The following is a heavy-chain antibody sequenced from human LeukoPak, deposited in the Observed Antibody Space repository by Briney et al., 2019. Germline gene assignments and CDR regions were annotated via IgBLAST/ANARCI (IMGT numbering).Heavy chain of an antibody. Sequence: PSETLSLTCTVSGGSISSYYRSWIRQPPGKGLEWIGDIYYSGSTNYNPSLKSRVTISVDTSKNQFSLKLSSVTAADTAVYYCARGYDSGSRPFNYWGQGTLVTVSS. D-gene: IGHD3-10*01. J-gene: IGHJ4*02. CDR1: GGSISSYY. CDR2: IYYSGST. V-gene: IGHV4-59*01. CDR3: ARGYDSGSRPFNY.